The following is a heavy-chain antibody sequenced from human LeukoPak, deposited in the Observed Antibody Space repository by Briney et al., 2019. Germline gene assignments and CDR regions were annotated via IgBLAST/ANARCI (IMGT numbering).Heavy chain of an antibody. Sequence: SETLSLTCTVSGYSISSGYYWGWIRQPPGKGLEWIGEINHSGSTNYNPSLKSRVTISVDTSKNQFSLKLSSVTAADTAVYYCARHRRYYYGSGTNPYYFDYWGQGTLVTVSS. CDR2: INHSGST. CDR3: ARHRRYYYGSGTNPYYFDY. CDR1: GYSISSGYY. V-gene: IGHV4-38-2*02. J-gene: IGHJ4*02. D-gene: IGHD3-10*01.